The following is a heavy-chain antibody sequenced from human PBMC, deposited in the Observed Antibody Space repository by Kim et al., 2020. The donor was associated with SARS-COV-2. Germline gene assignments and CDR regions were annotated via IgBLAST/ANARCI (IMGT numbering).Heavy chain of an antibody. J-gene: IGHJ4*02. CDR1: GGSISSSSYY. CDR2: IYYSGST. Sequence: SETLSLTCTVSGGSISSSSYYWGWIRQPPGKGLEWIGSIYYSGSTYYNPSLKSRVTISVDTSKNQFSLKLSSVTAADTAVYYCARLRAAAGLIDYWGQGT. V-gene: IGHV4-39*01. CDR3: ARLRAAAGLIDY. D-gene: IGHD6-13*01.